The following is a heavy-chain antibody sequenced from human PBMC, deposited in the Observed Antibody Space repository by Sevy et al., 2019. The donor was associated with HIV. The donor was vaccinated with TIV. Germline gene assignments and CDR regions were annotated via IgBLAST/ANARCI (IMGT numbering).Heavy chain of an antibody. J-gene: IGHJ6*02. V-gene: IGHV3-23*01. CDR2: ISGSGGST. CDR1: GFTFSSYA. Sequence: GGSLRLSCAASGFTFSSYAMSWVRQAPGKGLEWVSAISGSGGSTYYADSVKGRFTISRDNSKNTLYLQMNSLRAEDTALYYCAQLVQSYYYYGMDVWGQGTTVTVSS. CDR3: AQLVQSYYYYGMDV. D-gene: IGHD6-6*01.